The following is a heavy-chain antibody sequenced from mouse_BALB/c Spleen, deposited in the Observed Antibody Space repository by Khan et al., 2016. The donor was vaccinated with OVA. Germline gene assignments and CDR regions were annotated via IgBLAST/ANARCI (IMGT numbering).Heavy chain of an antibody. Sequence: EVQLQESGPELMKPGASVKISCKASGYSFTSYYLHWVMQSPGESLEWIGYVDPFSGGTTYNQKFKGKATLTVDKSSSTAYMHLSNLLSEDSAVYYCTRHGYVAWFTYWGQGTLVTVSA. CDR1: GYSFTSYY. D-gene: IGHD2-2*01. CDR3: TRHGYVAWFTY. V-gene: IGHV1S135*01. CDR2: VDPFSGGT. J-gene: IGHJ3*01.